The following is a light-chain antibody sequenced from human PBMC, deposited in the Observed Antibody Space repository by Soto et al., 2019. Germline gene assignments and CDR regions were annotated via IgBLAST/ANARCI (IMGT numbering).Light chain of an antibody. Sequence: QSALTQPASVSGSPGQSITITCTGTTSDVGDYTFFSWYQQHPGKAPKLMIFDVSNRPSGLSSRFSGSKSGNTASLTISGLQAEDEAHYYCSSYTTSSTLVLGGGTKLTVL. CDR1: TSDVGDYTF. J-gene: IGLJ2*01. CDR3: SSYTTSSTLV. V-gene: IGLV2-14*01. CDR2: DVS.